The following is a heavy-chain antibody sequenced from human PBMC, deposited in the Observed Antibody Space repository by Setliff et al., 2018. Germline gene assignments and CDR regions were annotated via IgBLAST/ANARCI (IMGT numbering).Heavy chain of an antibody. Sequence: SVKVSCKASGYIFTGYYMHWVRQAPGQGLEWMGGIIPIFRTANYAQKFQGRVTITADESTSTAYMELRSLRSDDTAVYYCAREQSNYDFWSGYYGSYYYYMDVWGKGTTVTVS. V-gene: IGHV1-69*13. J-gene: IGHJ6*03. D-gene: IGHD3-3*01. CDR2: IIPIFRTA. CDR3: AREQSNYDFWSGYYGSYYYYMDV. CDR1: GYIFTGYY.